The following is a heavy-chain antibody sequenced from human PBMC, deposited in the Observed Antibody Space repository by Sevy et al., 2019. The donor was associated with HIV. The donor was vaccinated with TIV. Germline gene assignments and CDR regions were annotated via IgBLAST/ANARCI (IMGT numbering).Heavy chain of an antibody. Sequence: GGCLRLSCAASGFTFSSHWMSWVRQAPGKGLEWVANIRQDGSDKYYVDSVKGRFIISRDNAKNSLSLQMNSLRVEDTAVYYCARDTGGIGIDVWGRGTTVTVSS. CDR1: GFTFSSHW. J-gene: IGHJ6*02. CDR2: IRQDGSDK. CDR3: ARDTGGIGIDV. V-gene: IGHV3-7*01. D-gene: IGHD6-13*01.